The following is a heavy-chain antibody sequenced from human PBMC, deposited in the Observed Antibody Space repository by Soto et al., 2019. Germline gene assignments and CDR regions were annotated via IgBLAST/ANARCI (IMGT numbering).Heavy chain of an antibody. V-gene: IGHV1-2*04. D-gene: IGHD6-19*01. J-gene: IGHJ4*02. CDR1: GYTFTGYY. CDR3: ATPRVSIAVAGETEYYLDY. CDR2: INPNSGGT. Sequence: ASVKVSCKASGYTFTGYYMHWVRQAPGQGLEWMGWINPNSGGTNYAQKFQGWLTMTRDTAISTAYMERSRLRSDDTAVYYCATPRVSIAVAGETEYYLDYWGQGTLVTVSS.